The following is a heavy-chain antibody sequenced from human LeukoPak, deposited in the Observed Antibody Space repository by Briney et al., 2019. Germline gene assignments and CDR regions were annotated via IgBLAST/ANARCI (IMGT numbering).Heavy chain of an antibody. J-gene: IGHJ3*02. CDR1: GFTFNIYG. CDR2: ISYDGSNK. Sequence: GGPLRLSCTASGFTFNIYGMHWVPQSPGKALEWVAVISYDGSNKYYADSVKGRFTISRDNYKNTLYLQMNSLRAEDTAVYYCAKVSRSGWLPLDAFDIWGQGKMVTVSS. V-gene: IGHV3-30*18. CDR3: AKVSRSGWLPLDAFDI. D-gene: IGHD6-19*01.